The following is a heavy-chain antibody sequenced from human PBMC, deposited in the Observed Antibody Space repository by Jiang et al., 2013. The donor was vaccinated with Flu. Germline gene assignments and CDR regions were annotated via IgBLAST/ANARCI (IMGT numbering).Heavy chain of an antibody. V-gene: IGHV4-59*11. D-gene: IGHD3-22*01. CDR1: GGSINSPY. CDR3: ARGYYDSSGYSNPFDL. CDR2: ISYSGTT. J-gene: IGHJ4*02. Sequence: KPSETLSLTCTVSGGSINSPYWSWIRQPPGKGLEWIGYISYSGTTNYNPSLKSRVTISIDTSKNQFSLKLTSVTTADTAFYYCARGYYDSSGYSNPFDLWGQG.